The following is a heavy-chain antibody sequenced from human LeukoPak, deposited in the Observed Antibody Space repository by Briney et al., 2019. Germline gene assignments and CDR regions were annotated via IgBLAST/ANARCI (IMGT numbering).Heavy chain of an antibody. V-gene: IGHV4-34*01. CDR3: ARTRRLAYCGGDCSAFQH. CDR1: GGSFSGYY. CDR2: INHSGSS. D-gene: IGHD2-21*02. Sequence: PSETLSLTCAVYGGSFSGYYWSWIRQPPGKGLEWIGEINHSGSSNYNPSLKSRVTISVDTSKNQFSPKLSSVTAADTALYYCARTRRLAYCGGDCSAFQHWGQGTLVTVSS. J-gene: IGHJ1*01.